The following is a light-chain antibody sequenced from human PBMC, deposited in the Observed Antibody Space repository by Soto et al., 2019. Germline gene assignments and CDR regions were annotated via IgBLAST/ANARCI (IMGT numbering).Light chain of an antibody. CDR3: MQGTHWPPYT. CDR2: KVS. CDR1: QSLLYSDGNTH. V-gene: IGKV2-30*01. Sequence: DVVMTQSPLSLAVTLGQPASISCRSSQSLLYSDGNTHLNWFHQRPGQSPRRLIYKVSNRDSGVPDRLSGSGSGTDFTLIISRVEAEDVGVYYCMQGTHWPPYTFGQGTKLEIK. J-gene: IGKJ2*01.